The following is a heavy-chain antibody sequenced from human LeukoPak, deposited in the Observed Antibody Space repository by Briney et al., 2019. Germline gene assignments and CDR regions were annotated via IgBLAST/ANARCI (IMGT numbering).Heavy chain of an antibody. V-gene: IGHV3-23*01. J-gene: IGHJ4*02. CDR2: ISADSATT. D-gene: IGHD2-8*01. CDR1: GFNFGSYS. Sequence: PGGSLRLSCAASGFNFGSYSMTWVRQAPGKGLEWVSVISADSATTFYADSVKGRFTISRDNSKNTLHLQMSSLRAEDTAVYYCAKVGASEWSIVLGPIKYWGQGTLVSVSS. CDR3: AKVGASEWSIVLGPIKY.